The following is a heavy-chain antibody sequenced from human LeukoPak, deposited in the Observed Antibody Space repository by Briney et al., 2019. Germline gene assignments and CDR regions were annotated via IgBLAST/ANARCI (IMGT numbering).Heavy chain of an antibody. CDR1: EFTFSNAW. J-gene: IGHJ6*03. Sequence: GGSLRLSCAASEFTFSNAWMSWVRQAPGKGLEWVGRTKSKIHGGTTDYAAPVKGRFTISRDDSKNTLYLQMNSLKTEDTAVYYCTTVLTNDYYYMDVWGKGTTVTVSS. D-gene: IGHD2-21*02. V-gene: IGHV3-15*01. CDR2: TKSKIHGGTT. CDR3: TTVLTNDYYYMDV.